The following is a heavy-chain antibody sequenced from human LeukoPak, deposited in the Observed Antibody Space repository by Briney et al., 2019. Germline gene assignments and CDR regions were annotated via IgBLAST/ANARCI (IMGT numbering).Heavy chain of an antibody. CDR2: ISGSGGST. J-gene: IGHJ4*02. CDR1: GFTFSSYA. V-gene: IGHV3-23*01. CDR3: ANCGLPGARYYFDY. Sequence: GGSLRLSCAASGFTFSSYAMSWVRQAPGKGLEWVSAISGSGGSTYYADSVKGRFTISRDNSKNTLYLQVNSLRAEDTAVYYCANCGLPGARYYFDYWGQGTLVTVSS. D-gene: IGHD2-21*01.